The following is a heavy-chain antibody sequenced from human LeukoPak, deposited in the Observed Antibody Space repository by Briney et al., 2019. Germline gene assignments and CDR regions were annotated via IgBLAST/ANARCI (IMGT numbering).Heavy chain of an antibody. CDR3: ARDGEWEPPD. D-gene: IGHD1-26*01. CDR1: GGTFSSYA. CDR2: IIPIFGTA. V-gene: IGHV1-69*05. Sequence: GSSVKVSCKASGGTFSSYAISWVRQAPGQGLEWMGGIIPIFGTANHAQKFQGRVTITTDESTSTAYMELSSLRSEDTAVYYCARDGEWEPPDWGQGALVTVSS. J-gene: IGHJ4*02.